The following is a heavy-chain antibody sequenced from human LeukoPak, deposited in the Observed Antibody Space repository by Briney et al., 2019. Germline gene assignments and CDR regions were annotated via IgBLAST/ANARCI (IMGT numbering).Heavy chain of an antibody. CDR3: GRGDVAFDY. CDR2: TYYKSKWSK. J-gene: IGHJ4*02. D-gene: IGHD5-24*01. CDR1: GDSVSSNSAA. Sequence: SQTLSLTCAISGDSVSSNSAAWNWITQSPSRGLEWLGRTYYKSKWSKNYAVSVKSRITINPDTSKNQFSLQLNSVTPEDTGVYYCGRGDVAFDYWGQGTLVTVPS. V-gene: IGHV6-1*01.